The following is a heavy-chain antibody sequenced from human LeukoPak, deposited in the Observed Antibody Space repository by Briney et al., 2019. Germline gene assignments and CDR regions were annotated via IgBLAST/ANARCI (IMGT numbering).Heavy chain of an antibody. D-gene: IGHD4-23*01. J-gene: IGHJ4*02. V-gene: IGHV1-18*01. CDR1: GYIFTSYG. CDR2: ISAYNGNT. CDR3: ARVGEAEVTPTDF. Sequence: ASVKVSCKASGYIFTSYGITWVRQAPGQGLEGMGWISAYNGNTNYAQKLQGRVTMTTDTSTTTAYMELRSLSSDDTAVYYCARVGEAEVTPTDFWGQGTLVTVSS.